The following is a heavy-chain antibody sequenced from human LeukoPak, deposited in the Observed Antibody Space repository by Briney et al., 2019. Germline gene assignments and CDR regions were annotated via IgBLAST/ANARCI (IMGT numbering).Heavy chain of an antibody. CDR2: INHTGAT. Sequence: SETLSLTCAVYGVSFSDYYWSWIRQPPGKGLEWIGEINHTGATNYNPSLKSRVTISVDTSKNQFSLKLKSVTAADTAVYYCARKEGGQLANTRRWFDPWGQGTLVTVSS. CDR1: GVSFSDYY. J-gene: IGHJ5*02. V-gene: IGHV4-34*01. D-gene: IGHD6-13*01. CDR3: ARKEGGQLANTRRWFDP.